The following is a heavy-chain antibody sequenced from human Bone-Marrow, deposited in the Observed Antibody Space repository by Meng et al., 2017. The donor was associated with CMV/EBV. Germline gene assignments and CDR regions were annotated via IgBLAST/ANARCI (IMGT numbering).Heavy chain of an antibody. CDR1: GFTFRNFS. V-gene: IGHV3-30*02. J-gene: IGHJ4*02. Sequence: GESLKISCAASGFTFRNFSMHWVRQAPGKGLEWVAFIRFNGKNEYYADSVRGRFTISRDNSKNTVYLQMSSLKTEDTALYYCAKLDTVTVNSWGQGTLVTVSS. CDR2: IRFNGKNE. CDR3: AKLDTVTVNS. D-gene: IGHD4-11*01.